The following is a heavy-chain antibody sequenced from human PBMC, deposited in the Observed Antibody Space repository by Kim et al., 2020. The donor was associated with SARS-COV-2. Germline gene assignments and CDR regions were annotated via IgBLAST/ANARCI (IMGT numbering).Heavy chain of an antibody. CDR3: ARDSSSSL. J-gene: IGHJ4*02. Sequence: SGSTNYNPSLKSRVTISVDTSKNQFSLKLSSVTAADTAVYYCARDSSSSLWGQGTLVTVSS. CDR2: SGST. D-gene: IGHD6-6*01. V-gene: IGHV4-59*01.